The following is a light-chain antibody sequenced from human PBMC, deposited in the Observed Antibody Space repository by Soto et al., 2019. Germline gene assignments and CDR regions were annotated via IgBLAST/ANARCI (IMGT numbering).Light chain of an antibody. J-gene: IGKJ1*01. CDR1: QSVSGW. CDR2: KAS. Sequence: DIQMTQSPSTLSASVGDRVTITCRASQSVSGWLAWYQQKPGKAPKVLIYKASILEDGVPSRFSGSGSGTEFTLTISSLQPEDFATYYCQQYDTYSRTFGQGTKVESK. CDR3: QQYDTYSRT. V-gene: IGKV1-5*03.